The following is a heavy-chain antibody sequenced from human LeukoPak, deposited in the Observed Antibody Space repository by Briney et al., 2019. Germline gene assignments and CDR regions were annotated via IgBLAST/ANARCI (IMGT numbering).Heavy chain of an antibody. V-gene: IGHV1-8*02. CDR2: MNPDSGNT. Sequence: ASVKVSCKSSGYTFTDYDINWVRQAGQGLEWMGWMNPDSGNTGYAQKFQGRVTMTRDTSISTAYMELSRLRSDDTAVYYCARTYYDFWSGYYRAPFDYWGQGTLVTVSS. D-gene: IGHD3-3*01. CDR1: GYTFTDYD. J-gene: IGHJ4*02. CDR3: ARTYYDFWSGYYRAPFDY.